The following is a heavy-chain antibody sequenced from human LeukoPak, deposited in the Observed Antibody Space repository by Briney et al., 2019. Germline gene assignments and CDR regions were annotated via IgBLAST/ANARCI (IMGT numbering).Heavy chain of an antibody. CDR3: ASLCSSTSCYTGDFDY. Sequence: SETLSLTCTVSGGSISSGGYYWRWIRQPPGKGLEWIGYIYYSGSTYYNPSLKSRVTISVDTSKNQFSLKLSSVTAADTAVYYCASLCSSTSCYTGDFDYWGQGTLVTVSS. D-gene: IGHD2-2*02. CDR2: IYYSGST. V-gene: IGHV4-31*03. CDR1: GGSISSGGYY. J-gene: IGHJ4*02.